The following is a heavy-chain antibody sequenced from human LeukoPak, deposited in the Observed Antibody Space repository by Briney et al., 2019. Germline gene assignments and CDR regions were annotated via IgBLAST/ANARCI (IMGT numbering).Heavy chain of an antibody. CDR1: GYTFNIYG. Sequence: GASVKVSCTASGYTFNIYGLNWVRLAPGQGLEWMGWISTYNGNTNYAQNLQGRVTMTTDKSTNTAYMELRGLRSDDTAVYYCARDHRTLNTYYYDRSGYYYFDSWGQGTLVTVSS. CDR2: ISTYNGNT. CDR3: ARDHRTLNTYYYDRSGYYYFDS. D-gene: IGHD3-22*01. V-gene: IGHV1-18*01. J-gene: IGHJ4*02.